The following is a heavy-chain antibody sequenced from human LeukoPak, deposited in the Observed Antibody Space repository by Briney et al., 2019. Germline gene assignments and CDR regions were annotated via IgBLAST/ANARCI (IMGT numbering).Heavy chain of an antibody. Sequence: ASVKVSCKVSGYTLTELSMHWVRQAPGKGLEWMGGFDPEDGETIYAQKFQGRVTITADESTSTAYMELSSLRSEDTAVYYCARVSRGYGYGLDYWGQGTLVTVSS. CDR1: GYTLTELS. V-gene: IGHV1-24*01. J-gene: IGHJ4*02. CDR3: ARVSRGYGYGLDY. D-gene: IGHD5-18*01. CDR2: FDPEDGET.